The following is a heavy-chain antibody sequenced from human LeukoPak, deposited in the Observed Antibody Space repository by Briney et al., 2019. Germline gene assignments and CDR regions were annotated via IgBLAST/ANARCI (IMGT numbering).Heavy chain of an antibody. D-gene: IGHD1-26*01. V-gene: IGHV4-4*07. CDR3: AREGGATTCYFDY. Sequence: SETLSLTCTVSGGSISSYYWSWIRQPAGKGLEWIGRIYTSGSTNYNPSLKSRVTISVDKSKNQFPLKLSSVTAADTAVYYCAREGGATTCYFDYWGQGTLVTVSS. CDR2: IYTSGST. J-gene: IGHJ4*02. CDR1: GGSISSYY.